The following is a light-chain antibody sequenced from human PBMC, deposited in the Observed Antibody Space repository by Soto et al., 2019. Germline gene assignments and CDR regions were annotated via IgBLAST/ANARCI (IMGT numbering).Light chain of an antibody. CDR1: SGHSSYA. Sequence: QSVLTQSPSASASLGASVKLTCTLSSGHSSYAIAWHQQQPEKGTRYLMKVNTDGSHNKGDGIPDRFSGSSSGAERYLTISSLQSEDEADYYCQILGAGFSVVFGGGTKLTVL. V-gene: IGLV4-69*01. J-gene: IGLJ2*01. CDR3: QILGAGFSVV. CDR2: VNTDGSH.